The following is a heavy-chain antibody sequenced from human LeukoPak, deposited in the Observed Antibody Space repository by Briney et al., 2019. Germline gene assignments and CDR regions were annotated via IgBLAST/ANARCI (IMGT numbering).Heavy chain of an antibody. D-gene: IGHD2-21*01. V-gene: IGHV3-30*18. Sequence: GGPLSLSCPALGFTFSSYGRTWVRQPPGKGLEWVAVISYDGSNKYYADSVKGRFTISGDNSKNTLYLQMNSLRAEDTAVYYCAKDVLLHDGGAYWGQGTLVTVSS. CDR1: GFTFSSYG. CDR2: ISYDGSNK. CDR3: AKDVLLHDGGAY. J-gene: IGHJ4*02.